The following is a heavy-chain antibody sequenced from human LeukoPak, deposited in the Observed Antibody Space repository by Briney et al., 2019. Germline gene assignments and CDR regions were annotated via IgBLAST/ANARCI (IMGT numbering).Heavy chain of an antibody. V-gene: IGHV3-48*01. Sequence: GGSLRLSCAASGFTFSSYSMNWVRQAPGKGLEWVSYISSSSSTIYYADSVKGRFTISRDNAKNSLYLQMNSLRAEDTAVYYCSLNSDILTAWGQGTLVTVSS. CDR1: GFTFSSYS. D-gene: IGHD3-9*01. J-gene: IGHJ5*02. CDR3: SLNSDILTA. CDR2: ISSSSSTI.